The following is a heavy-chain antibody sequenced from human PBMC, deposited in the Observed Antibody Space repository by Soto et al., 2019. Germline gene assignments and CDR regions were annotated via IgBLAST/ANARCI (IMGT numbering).Heavy chain of an antibody. V-gene: IGHV3-53*04. Sequence: GGSLRLSCAASGFTVSSNYMSWVRQAPGKGLEWVSVIYSGGSTYYPDSVKGRFTISRHNSKNTLYLQMNSLRAEDTAVYYCARVLTPWLQANYYMDVWGKGTTVTVSS. CDR3: ARVLTPWLQANYYMDV. CDR2: IYSGGST. J-gene: IGHJ6*03. CDR1: GFTVSSNY. D-gene: IGHD5-12*01.